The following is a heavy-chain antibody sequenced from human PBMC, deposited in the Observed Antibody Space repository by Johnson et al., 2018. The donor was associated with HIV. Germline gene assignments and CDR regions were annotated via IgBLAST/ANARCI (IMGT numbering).Heavy chain of an antibody. J-gene: IGHJ3*02. D-gene: IGHD3-10*01. CDR2: ISYDGSNK. CDR3: AKDLNYGSGPVDI. CDR1: GFTVSSNY. V-gene: IGHV3-30*18. Sequence: MLLVESGGGVVQPGRSLRLSCAASGFTVSSNYMSWVRQAPGKGLEWVAVISYDGSNKYYADSVKGRFTISRDNSKNTLYLQMNSLRAEDTAVYYCAKDLNYGSGPVDIWGQGTMVTVSS.